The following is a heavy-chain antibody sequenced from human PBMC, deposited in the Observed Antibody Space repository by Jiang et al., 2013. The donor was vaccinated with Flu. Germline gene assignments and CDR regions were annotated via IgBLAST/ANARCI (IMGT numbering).Heavy chain of an antibody. CDR3: AREDRGTSFDY. Sequence: VQLLESGGGVVQPGMSLRLSCAASGFTFSTYGMHWVRQAPGKGLEWVAIIWYDGSTKYYADSVKGRFTISRDNSKNTLYLQMNSLRAEDTAVYFCAREDRGTSFDYWGQG. CDR1: GFTFSTYG. V-gene: IGHV3-33*01. CDR2: IWYDGSTK. D-gene: IGHD1-26*01. J-gene: IGHJ4*02.